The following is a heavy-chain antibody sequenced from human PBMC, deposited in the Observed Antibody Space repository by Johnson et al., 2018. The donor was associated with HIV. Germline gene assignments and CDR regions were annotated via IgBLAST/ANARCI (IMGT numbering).Heavy chain of an antibody. Sequence: QVQLVESGGGVVQPGRSLRLSCAASGFTFSSYAMHWVRQAPGKGLEWVAVISYDGSNKYYADSVKGRFTISRDNSKNTLNRQMSSLRAEDTAVYYCARGIAVAEAATLTSGILDIWGQGTMVTVSS. CDR2: ISYDGSNK. J-gene: IGHJ3*02. CDR3: ARGIAVAEAATLTSGILDI. D-gene: IGHD2-15*01. V-gene: IGHV3-30*04. CDR1: GFTFSSYA.